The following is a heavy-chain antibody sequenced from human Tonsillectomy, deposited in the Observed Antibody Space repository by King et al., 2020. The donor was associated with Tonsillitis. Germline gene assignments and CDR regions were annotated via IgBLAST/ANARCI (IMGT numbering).Heavy chain of an antibody. Sequence: VQLVESGGGLVKPGGSLRLSCAASGFTFSDYYMSWIRQAPGKGLEWVSYISSSSSYTNYADSVKGRFTISRDNAKNSLYLQMNSLRAEDTAVYYCARGGRDYDFWSGYYLGAFDIWGQGTMVTVSS. CDR1: GFTFSDYY. CDR3: ARGGRDYDFWSGYYLGAFDI. CDR2: ISSSSSYT. V-gene: IGHV3-11*05. D-gene: IGHD3-3*01. J-gene: IGHJ3*02.